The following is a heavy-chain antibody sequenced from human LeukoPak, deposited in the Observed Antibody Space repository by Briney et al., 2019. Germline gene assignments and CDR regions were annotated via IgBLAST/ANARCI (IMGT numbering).Heavy chain of an antibody. CDR1: GITFRSYW. CDR2: INQDESEK. J-gene: IGHJ4*02. Sequence: PGRSLRLSCAASGITFRSYWMSWVRQAPGKGLEWVANINQDESEKYYVDSLKGRFTISRDNAKNSLYLQMNSLRVEDTGVYYCARDLAWGALDYWGQGTLVTVSS. V-gene: IGHV3-7*01. CDR3: ARDLAWGALDY. D-gene: IGHD7-27*01.